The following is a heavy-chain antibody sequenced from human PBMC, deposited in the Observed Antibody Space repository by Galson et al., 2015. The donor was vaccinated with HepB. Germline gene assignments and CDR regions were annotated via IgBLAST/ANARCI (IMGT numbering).Heavy chain of an antibody. CDR3: ARAASLQDIVVVPAVDY. Sequence: SLRLSCAASGFTFSSYAMHWVRQAPGKELEWVAVILYDGSNKYYADSVKGRFTISRDDSKNTLYLQLSSLRAEDTAVYYCARAASLQDIVVVPAVDYWGQGTLVTVSS. D-gene: IGHD2-2*01. CDR2: ILYDGSNK. CDR1: GFTFSSYA. V-gene: IGHV3-30-3*01. J-gene: IGHJ4*02.